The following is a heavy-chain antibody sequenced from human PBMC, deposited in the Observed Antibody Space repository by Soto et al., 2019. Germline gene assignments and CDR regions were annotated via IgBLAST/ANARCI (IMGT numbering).Heavy chain of an antibody. J-gene: IGHJ3*01. CDR2: IYYSGRT. CDR3: PRQARFGCGYYP. V-gene: IGHV4-39*01. D-gene: IGHD3-3*01. CDR1: GGSISSTTYY. Sequence: QLQLQESGPGLVKPSETLSLTCTVSGGSISSTTYYWGWIRQPPGKGLEWIGTIYYSGRTYYNPSLGSRVTISVATTKILVSLKLTFVTAAYPTVSQFPRQARFGCGYYPWGQGTMVTVSS.